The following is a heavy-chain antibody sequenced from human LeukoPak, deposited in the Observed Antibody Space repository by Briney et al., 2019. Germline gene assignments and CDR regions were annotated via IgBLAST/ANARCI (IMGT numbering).Heavy chain of an antibody. J-gene: IGHJ4*02. CDR1: GFTFNIYA. CDR3: ARERNLEIAVAGTIFNY. V-gene: IGHV3-66*01. D-gene: IGHD6-19*01. CDR2: IYSGGST. Sequence: GGSLRLSCAASGFTFNIYAMSWVRQAPGKGLEWVSVIYSGGSTYYADSVKGRFTISRDNSKNTLYLQMKSLRAEDTAVYYCARERNLEIAVAGTIFNYWGQGTLVTVSS.